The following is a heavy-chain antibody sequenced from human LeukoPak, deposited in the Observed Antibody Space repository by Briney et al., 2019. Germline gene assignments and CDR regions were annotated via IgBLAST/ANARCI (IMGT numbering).Heavy chain of an antibody. CDR2: MNPNSGNT. CDR1: GYTFTSYD. CDR3: ARGGSGWFPYYYYYYMDV. J-gene: IGHJ6*03. Sequence: ASAKVSCKASGYTFTSYDINWVRQATGQGLEWMGWMNPNSGNTGYAQKFQGRVTMTRNTSISTAYMELSSLRSEDTAVYYCARGGSGWFPYYYYYYMDVWGKGTTVTVSS. D-gene: IGHD6-19*01. V-gene: IGHV1-8*01.